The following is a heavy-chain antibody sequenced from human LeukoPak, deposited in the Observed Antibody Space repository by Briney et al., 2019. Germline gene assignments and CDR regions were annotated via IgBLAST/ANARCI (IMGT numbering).Heavy chain of an antibody. D-gene: IGHD3-3*01. V-gene: IGHV1-69*05. J-gene: IGHJ4*02. CDR1: GGTLSSYA. CDR3: ARFGVVIGYDY. CDR2: IIPIFGTA. Sequence: ASVKVSCKASGGTLSSYAISWARQAPGQRLEWMGRIIPIFGTANYTQRLQGRVTITTDESTSTAYIELSSVRSEDTAVYYCARFGVVIGYDYWGQGTLVTVSS.